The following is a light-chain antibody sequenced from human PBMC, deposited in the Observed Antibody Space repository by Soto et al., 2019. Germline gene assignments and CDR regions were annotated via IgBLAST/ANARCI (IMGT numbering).Light chain of an antibody. CDR2: GAS. J-gene: IGKJ4*01. CDR3: QQYNDWAPLT. V-gene: IGKV3D-15*01. CDR1: QSVSSN. Sequence: EIVMTQSPATLSVSPGERATLSCRASQSVSSNLAWYQQKPGQAPRLLNSGASTRATGIPARFSGSGSGTEFTLTISSLQSEDFAVYYCQQYNDWAPLTFGGGTKVEIK.